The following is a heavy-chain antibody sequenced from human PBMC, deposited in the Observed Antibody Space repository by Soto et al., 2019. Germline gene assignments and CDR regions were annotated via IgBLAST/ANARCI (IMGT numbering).Heavy chain of an antibody. CDR2: ISWNSGRI. D-gene: IGHD3-10*01. V-gene: IGHV3-9*01. J-gene: IGHJ6*04. CDR1: GFTFDDYA. CDR3: AKDVKDTVVWGVLAV. Sequence: EVQLVESGGGLVQPGRSLRLSCAASGFTFDDYAMHWVRQAPGKGLEWVSGISWNSGRIGYADSVKGRFTISRDNAKNSLYLQMNSLRAEDTALYYCAKDVKDTVVWGVLAVWGKGTTVTVSS.